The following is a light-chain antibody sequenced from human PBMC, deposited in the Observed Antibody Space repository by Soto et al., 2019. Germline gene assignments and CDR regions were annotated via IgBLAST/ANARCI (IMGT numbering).Light chain of an antibody. CDR3: QHYNNWPRT. CDR1: QSVSSN. CDR2: GAS. J-gene: IGKJ1*01. V-gene: IGKV3-15*01. Sequence: EIVMTQSPATLSVSPGERATLSCRASQSVSSNLAWYQQKPGQAPRLLIYGASTRATGIPARFSCSGSGTEFTLTIRSLQSEDFAVCYCQHYNNWPRTFGQGTKVEIK.